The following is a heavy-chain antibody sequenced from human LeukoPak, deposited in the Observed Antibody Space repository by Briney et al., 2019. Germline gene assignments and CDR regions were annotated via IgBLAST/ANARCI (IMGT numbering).Heavy chain of an antibody. CDR2: INHSGST. CDR3: ARAYCVGDCSVLHIYFDY. CDR1: GGSFSGYY. Sequence: SETLSLTCAVYGGSFSGYYWSWIRQPPGKGLEWIGEINHSGSTNYNPSLKSRVTISVDTSKNRFSLKLSSVTAADTAVYYCARAYCVGDCSVLHIYFDYWGQGTLVTVSS. D-gene: IGHD2-21*02. J-gene: IGHJ4*02. V-gene: IGHV4-34*01.